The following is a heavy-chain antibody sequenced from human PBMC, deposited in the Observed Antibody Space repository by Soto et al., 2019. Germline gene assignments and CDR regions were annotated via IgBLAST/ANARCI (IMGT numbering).Heavy chain of an antibody. CDR1: GYTFNFYG. Sequence: QVQLVQSGAEVKKPGASVKVSCKASGYTFNFYGITWVRQAPGQGLEWMGWISGFNGNTNYAADFQGRVTMTTDTSTSTAYMELRGLRSDDTAVYYCARIGVSSGHESPDFDSWGQGTLVTVSS. D-gene: IGHD3-16*01. CDR2: ISGFNGNT. V-gene: IGHV1-18*01. CDR3: ARIGVSSGHESPDFDS. J-gene: IGHJ4*02.